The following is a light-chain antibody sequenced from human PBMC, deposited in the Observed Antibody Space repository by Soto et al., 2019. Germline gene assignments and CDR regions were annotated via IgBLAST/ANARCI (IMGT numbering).Light chain of an antibody. CDR1: QSVNSN. J-gene: IGKJ1*01. Sequence: ERVMTQSPATLSVAPGERATLSCRASQSVNSNLAWYQQKPGQAPRLIIYGASIRAAGIPARFSGSGSGTEFTLTISSLQSEDTAVYFCQHYDNWPPWTFGQGTKVEIK. V-gene: IGKV3-15*01. CDR2: GAS. CDR3: QHYDNWPPWT.